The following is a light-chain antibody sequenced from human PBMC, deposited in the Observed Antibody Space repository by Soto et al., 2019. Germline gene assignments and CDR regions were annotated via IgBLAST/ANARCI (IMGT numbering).Light chain of an antibody. J-gene: IGLJ1*01. V-gene: IGLV2-23*02. CDR1: SSDIGKYNL. Sequence: QAALTQPASVSGSPGQSSTISCTGTSSDIGKYNLVSWYQHHPGKAPKLIISDVTQWPSGASNRFSGSKSCNTASLTIFGLQPADEADYYCSSYAGSTTFYVFGTGTKRTVL. CDR2: DVT. CDR3: SSYAGSTTFYV.